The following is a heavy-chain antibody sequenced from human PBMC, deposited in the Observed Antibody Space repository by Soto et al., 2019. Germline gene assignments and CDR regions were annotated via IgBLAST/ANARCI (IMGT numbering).Heavy chain of an antibody. V-gene: IGHV1-2*04. J-gene: IGHJ4*02. D-gene: IGHD3-9*01. CDR1: GYTFTGYY. CDR3: ARADTEYYDIVW. CDR2: INPNRGGT. Sequence: QVQLVQSGAEVKKPGASVKVSCKASGYTFTGYYMHWVRQAPGQGLEWMGWINPNRGGTNYAQKFQGWVTMTRDTSISTAYMELSRLRSDDTAVYSCARADTEYYDIVWWGQGTLVTVSS.